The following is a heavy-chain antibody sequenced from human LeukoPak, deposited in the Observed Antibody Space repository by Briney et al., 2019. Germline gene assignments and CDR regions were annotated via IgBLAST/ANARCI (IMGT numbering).Heavy chain of an antibody. Sequence: GESLKISCKVSGYTFSTYWIGWVREMPGKSLEWMGTIYPGDSDTRYSPSFQGQVTISADKSFSTAYLQWSSLKVSDTAMYYCARQYSSGLIDYWGQGTLVTVSS. CDR2: IYPGDSDT. CDR1: GYTFSTYW. J-gene: IGHJ4*02. CDR3: ARQYSSGLIDY. V-gene: IGHV5-51*01. D-gene: IGHD2-15*01.